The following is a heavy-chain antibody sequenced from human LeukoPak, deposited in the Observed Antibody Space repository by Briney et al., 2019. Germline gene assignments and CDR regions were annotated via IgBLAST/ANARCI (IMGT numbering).Heavy chain of an antibody. CDR1: GYTFTSYG. V-gene: IGHV1-18*01. J-gene: IGHJ4*02. CDR2: ISAYNGNT. CDR3: ARDGRRYCPHGPHYFDY. D-gene: IGHD3-9*01. Sequence: ASVKVSCKASGYTFTSYGISWVRQAPGQGLEWMGWISAYNGNTNYAQKLQGRVTMTTDTSTSTAYMELRSLRSDDTAVYYCARDGRRYCPHGPHYFDYWGQGTLVTVSS.